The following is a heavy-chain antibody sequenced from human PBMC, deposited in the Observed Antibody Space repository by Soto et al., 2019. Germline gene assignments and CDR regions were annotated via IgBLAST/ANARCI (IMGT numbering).Heavy chain of an antibody. Sequence: QVQLQESGPGLVKPSDTLSLTCAVSGYSISSSNWWGWIRQPPGKGLEWIGYIYYSGTTYYNPSLKTRVTMSVDTSKNQYSLKLTSVTAVDTAVYYCARREIQGPIDYWGQGTLVTVSS. V-gene: IGHV4-28*01. J-gene: IGHJ4*02. D-gene: IGHD1-26*01. CDR3: ARREIQGPIDY. CDR2: IYYSGTT. CDR1: GYSISSSNW.